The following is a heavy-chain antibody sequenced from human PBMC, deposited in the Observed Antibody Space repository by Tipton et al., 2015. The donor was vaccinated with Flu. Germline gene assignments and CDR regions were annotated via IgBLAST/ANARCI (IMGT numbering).Heavy chain of an antibody. Sequence: QLVQSGAELKKPGESLKISCQASGYSFTTYWIGWVRQQPGKGLEWMGIVYPADSDTKYSPSFEGQVTISADKSRNTAYLQWNGLRDSDTAMYYCARRRETMADYWGQGTLVTVST. CDR1: GYSFTTYW. CDR2: VYPADSDT. V-gene: IGHV5-51*03. D-gene: IGHD1/OR15-1a*01. J-gene: IGHJ4*02. CDR3: ARRRETMADY.